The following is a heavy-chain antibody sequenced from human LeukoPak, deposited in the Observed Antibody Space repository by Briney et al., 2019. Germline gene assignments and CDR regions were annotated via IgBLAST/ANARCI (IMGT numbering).Heavy chain of an antibody. CDR1: GGSISSGSYS. J-gene: IGHJ6*03. CDR3: ARHRQPQDWNYYYYYYMDV. D-gene: IGHD1-1*01. V-gene: IGHV4-30-2*01. Sequence: PSQTLSLTCAVSGGSISSGSYSWSWIRQPPGKGLEWIGYIYPRGSTYYNPSLKSRVILSLDKSANQFSLKLSSVTAADTAVYYCARHRQPQDWNYYYYYYMDVWGKGTTVTVSS. CDR2: IYPRGST.